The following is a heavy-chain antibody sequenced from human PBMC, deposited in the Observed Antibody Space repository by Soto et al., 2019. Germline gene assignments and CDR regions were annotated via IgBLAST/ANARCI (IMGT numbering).Heavy chain of an antibody. J-gene: IGHJ6*02. CDR3: ARSHTPGVAYYGMDA. Sequence: VASVKVSCKASGGTFSSYAISWVRQAPGQGLEWTGGIIPIFGTANYAQKFQGRVTITADESTSTAYMELSSLRSEDTAVYYCARSHTPGVAYYGMDAWGQGTTVTVSS. D-gene: IGHD2-2*02. V-gene: IGHV1-69*13. CDR2: IIPIFGTA. CDR1: GGTFSSYA.